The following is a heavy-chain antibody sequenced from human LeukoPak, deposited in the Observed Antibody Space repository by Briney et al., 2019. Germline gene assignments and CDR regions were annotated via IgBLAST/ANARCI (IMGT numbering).Heavy chain of an antibody. CDR3: ARGGGLFWGPATNDY. Sequence: SETLSLTCTVSGASISSYYWSWIRQPPGKGLEWIGYVYYSGSTNNNPSLKSRVTISVDTSKNQSSLKLNSVTAADTAVYYCARGGGLFWGPATNDYWGQGTLVTVSS. D-gene: IGHD7-27*01. V-gene: IGHV4-59*01. J-gene: IGHJ4*02. CDR2: VYYSGST. CDR1: GASISSYY.